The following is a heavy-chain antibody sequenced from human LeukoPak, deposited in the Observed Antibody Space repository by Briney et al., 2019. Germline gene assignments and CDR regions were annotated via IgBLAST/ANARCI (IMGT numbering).Heavy chain of an antibody. CDR1: GVSISFYY. CDR2: IYYSGSP. D-gene: IGHD1-7*01. CDR3: AGGITGTKWFDP. J-gene: IGHJ5*02. Sequence: SETLSLTCTVSGVSISFYYWSWIRQPPGKGLEWIGYIYYSGSPNYNPSLKSRVTISVDTSKNQFSLKLSSVTAADTAVYYCAGGITGTKWFDPWGQGTLVTVSS. V-gene: IGHV4-59*01.